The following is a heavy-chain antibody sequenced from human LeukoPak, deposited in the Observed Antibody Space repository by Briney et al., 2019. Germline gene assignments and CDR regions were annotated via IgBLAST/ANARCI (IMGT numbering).Heavy chain of an antibody. CDR1: GGTFSSYA. D-gene: IGHD3-22*01. Sequence: SVKVSCKASGGTFSSYAISWVRQAPGQGLEWMGGIIPIFGTANYAQKFQGRVTITADESTSTAYMELSSLRSEDTAVYYCARSVTMIVVEAFDIWGQGTMVTVSS. V-gene: IGHV1-69*13. CDR3: ARSVTMIVVEAFDI. J-gene: IGHJ3*02. CDR2: IIPIFGTA.